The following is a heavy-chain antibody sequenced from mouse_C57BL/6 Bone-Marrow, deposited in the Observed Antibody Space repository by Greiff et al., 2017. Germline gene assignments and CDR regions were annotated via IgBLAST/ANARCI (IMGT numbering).Heavy chain of an antibody. CDR2: IDPNSGGT. V-gene: IGHV1-72*01. J-gene: IGHJ4*01. CDR1: GYTFTSYW. CDR3: AWDYYGSSYAMDY. D-gene: IGHD1-1*01. Sequence: VQLQQSGAELVKPGASVKLSCKASGYTFTSYWMHWVKQRPGRGLEWIGRIDPNSGGTKYNEKFKSKATLTVDKPSSTAYMQLSSLTSEDSAVYYWAWDYYGSSYAMDYWGQGTSDTVSS.